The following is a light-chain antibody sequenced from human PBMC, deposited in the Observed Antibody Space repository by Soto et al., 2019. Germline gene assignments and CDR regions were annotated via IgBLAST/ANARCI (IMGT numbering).Light chain of an antibody. V-gene: IGLV1-40*01. CDR3: QSYDNSLSGSGV. J-gene: IGLJ3*02. CDR2: TNN. Sequence: QSVLTQPPSVSGAPGQRVTMSCTGSSSNIGAGYDVHWYQQLPGTAPKLLIYTNNNRPSGVPDRFSGSKSGTSASLAITGLRAEDEADYYCQSYDNSLSGSGVFGGGTKLTVL. CDR1: SSNIGAGYD.